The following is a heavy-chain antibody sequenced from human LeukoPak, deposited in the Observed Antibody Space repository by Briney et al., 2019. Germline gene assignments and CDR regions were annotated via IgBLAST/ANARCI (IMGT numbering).Heavy chain of an antibody. CDR2: IYYSGST. CDR1: GGSISSSSYY. CDR3: ASEADYDSSGYYP. Sequence: SETLSLTCTVSGGSISSSSYYWGWIPQPPGKGLQSIGSIYYSGSTYHNPSLKSRVTISVDTSKNQFSLKLSSVTAADTAVYYCASEADYDSSGYYPWGQGTLVTVSS. J-gene: IGHJ5*02. V-gene: IGHV4-39*01. D-gene: IGHD3-22*01.